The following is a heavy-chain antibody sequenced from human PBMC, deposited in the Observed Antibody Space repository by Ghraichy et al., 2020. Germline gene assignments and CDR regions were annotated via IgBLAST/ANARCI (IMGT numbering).Heavy chain of an antibody. CDR2: ISAYNGNT. CDR1: GYTFTSYG. D-gene: IGHD3-9*01. CDR3: ARSFLTGYPYYYYMDV. J-gene: IGHJ6*03. V-gene: IGHV1-18*01. Sequence: ASVKVSCKASGYTFTSYGISWVRQAPGQGLEWMGWISAYNGNTNYAQKLQGRVTMTTDTSTSTAYMELRSLRSDDTAVYYCARSFLTGYPYYYYMDVWGKGTTVTVSS.